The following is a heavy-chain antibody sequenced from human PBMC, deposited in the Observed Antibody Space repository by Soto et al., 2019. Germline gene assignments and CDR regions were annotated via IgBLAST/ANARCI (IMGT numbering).Heavy chain of an antibody. CDR1: GFTFTSSA. V-gene: IGHV1-58*01. D-gene: IGHD7-27*01. Sequence: ASVKVSCKASGFTFTSSAVQWVRQARGQRLEWIGWIVVGSGNTNYAQKFQERVTITRDMSTSTAYMELSSLRSEDTAVYYCAAGPDWGLGDYWGQGSLVTVSS. CDR3: AAGPDWGLGDY. J-gene: IGHJ4*02. CDR2: IVVGSGNT.